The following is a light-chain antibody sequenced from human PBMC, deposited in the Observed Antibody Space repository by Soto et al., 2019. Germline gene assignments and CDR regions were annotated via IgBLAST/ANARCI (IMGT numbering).Light chain of an antibody. CDR1: QSISSW. V-gene: IGKV1-5*01. CDR3: QRYNNWPLT. CDR2: AAS. J-gene: IGKJ4*01. Sequence: DIQMTQSPSTLSASVGDRVTITCRASQSISSWLAWYQQKPGKAPKLLIYAASILQSGVPSRFSGSGSGTDFTLTITYLQPEDFAVYYCQRYNNWPLTFGGGTKV.